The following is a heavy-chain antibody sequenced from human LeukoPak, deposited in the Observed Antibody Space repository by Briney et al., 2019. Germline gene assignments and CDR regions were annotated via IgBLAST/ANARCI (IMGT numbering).Heavy chain of an antibody. Sequence: SETLSLTCAVYGGSFSGYYWSWIRQPPGKGLEWIGEINHSGSTNYNPSLKSRVTISVDTSKNQFSLQLNSVTPEDTAVYYCARSSKWETLPFDYWGQGTLVTVSS. CDR1: GGSFSGYY. CDR2: INHSGST. D-gene: IGHD1-26*01. V-gene: IGHV4-34*01. J-gene: IGHJ4*02. CDR3: ARSSKWETLPFDY.